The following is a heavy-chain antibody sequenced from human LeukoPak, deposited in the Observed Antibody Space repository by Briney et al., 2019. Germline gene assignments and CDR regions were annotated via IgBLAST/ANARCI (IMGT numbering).Heavy chain of an antibody. CDR2: IISDGSSV. CDR3: AKDLSSSGWYLGFDY. J-gene: IGHJ4*02. D-gene: IGHD6-19*01. CDR1: GFTFSDYW. V-gene: IGHV3-74*01. Sequence: GGSLRLSCIASGFTFSDYWMHWVRQAPGKGPVWVSRIISDGSSVSYVDSVKGRFIMSRDNSKNTLYLQMNSLRAEDTAVYYCAKDLSSSGWYLGFDYWGQGTLVTVSS.